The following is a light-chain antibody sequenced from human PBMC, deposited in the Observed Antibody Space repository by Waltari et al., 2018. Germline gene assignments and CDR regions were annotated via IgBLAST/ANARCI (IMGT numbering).Light chain of an antibody. CDR1: QNVDTY. J-gene: IGKJ3*01. CDR2: LAS. Sequence: IVLPQSPATLSLSPGETATLSCRTSQNVDTYFAWYQQKPGQSPRLLMYLASTRATGVPARFSGGGSGADFTLTISSLEPEDFAVYYCQQRSKWPLTFGPGTKVDIK. V-gene: IGKV3-11*01. CDR3: QQRSKWPLT.